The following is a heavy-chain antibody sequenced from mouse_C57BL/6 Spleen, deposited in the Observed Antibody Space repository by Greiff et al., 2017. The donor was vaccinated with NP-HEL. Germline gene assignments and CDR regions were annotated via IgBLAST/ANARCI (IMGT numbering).Heavy chain of an antibody. D-gene: IGHD2-3*01. V-gene: IGHV1-26*01. J-gene: IGHJ4*01. Sequence: VQLKHSGPELVKPGASVKISCKASGYTFTDYYMNWVKQSHGKSLEWIGDINPNNGGTSYNQKFKGKATLTVDKSSSTAYMELRSLTSEDSAVYYCAGSRWLLLYAMDYWGQGTSVTVSS. CDR2: INPNNGGT. CDR1: GYTFTDYY. CDR3: AGSRWLLLYAMDY.